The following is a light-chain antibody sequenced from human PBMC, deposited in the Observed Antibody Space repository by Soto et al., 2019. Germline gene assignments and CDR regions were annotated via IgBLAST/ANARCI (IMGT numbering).Light chain of an antibody. V-gene: IGLV8-61*01. J-gene: IGLJ3*02. Sequence: QAVVTQEPSFSVSPGRTVTLTCGLSSGSVSTSYNPSWYQQTPGQAPRTLIYNTNTRSSGVPDRFSGSILGNKAALTITGAQEDDESDYYCVLYMGSDIWVFGGGTKLTVL. CDR1: SGSVSTSYN. CDR3: VLYMGSDIWV. CDR2: NTN.